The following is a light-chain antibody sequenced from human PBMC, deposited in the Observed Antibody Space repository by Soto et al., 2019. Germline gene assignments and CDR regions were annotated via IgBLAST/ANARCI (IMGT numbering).Light chain of an antibody. J-gene: IGLJ2*01. CDR2: LDT. CDR1: NLRNGF. Sequence: SYELTQPPSVSVSPGQTASITCSGANLRNGFACWYQQKPGQSPVLVIYLDTKRPSGIPERFSGSNSGSTATLTISGTQTMDEADYYCQAWDDTRGVVFGGGTKLTVL. CDR3: QAWDDTRGVV. V-gene: IGLV3-1*01.